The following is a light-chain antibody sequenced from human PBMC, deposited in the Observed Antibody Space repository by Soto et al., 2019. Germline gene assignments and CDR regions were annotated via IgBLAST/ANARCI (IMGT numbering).Light chain of an antibody. J-gene: IGLJ2*01. CDR1: NSDVDGYNY. V-gene: IGLV2-14*01. CDR3: SSYTSSSTLGV. Sequence: QSVLTQPASVSGSPGQSITISCTGTNSDVDGYNYVSWYQQHPGKAPKLMIYDVSNRPSGVSNRFSGSKSGNKASLTISGLQAEDEADYYCSSYTSSSTLGVFGGGTKLTVL. CDR2: DVS.